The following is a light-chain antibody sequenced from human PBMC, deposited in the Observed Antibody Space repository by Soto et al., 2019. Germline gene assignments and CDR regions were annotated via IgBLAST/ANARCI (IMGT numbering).Light chain of an antibody. CDR3: TSYTSSSTRGV. CDR1: RMDFGGYNY. Sequence: QSALTQPASGSGSPGHWITISGPGTRMDFGGYNYVSCYQQHPGKAPKLMIYDVSSRPSGVSNRFSGSKSGNTASLTISGLQAEDEADYYCTSYTSSSTRGVFGGGTKVTVL. J-gene: IGLJ2*01. V-gene: IGLV2-14*03. CDR2: DVS.